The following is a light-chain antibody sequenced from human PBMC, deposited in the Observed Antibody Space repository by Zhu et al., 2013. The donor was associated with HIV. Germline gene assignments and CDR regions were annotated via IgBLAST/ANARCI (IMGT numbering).Light chain of an antibody. CDR2: GAS. Sequence: EIVLTQSPGTLSLSPGERATLSCRASQSVRSSYLAWYQQKPGQAPRLLVYGASSRATGIPDRFSGSGSGTDFTLTISRLEPEDFAVYYCQQYHNWPPVTFGGGTKVEIK. J-gene: IGKJ4*01. CDR1: QSVRSSY. CDR3: QQYHNWPPVT. V-gene: IGKV3-20*01.